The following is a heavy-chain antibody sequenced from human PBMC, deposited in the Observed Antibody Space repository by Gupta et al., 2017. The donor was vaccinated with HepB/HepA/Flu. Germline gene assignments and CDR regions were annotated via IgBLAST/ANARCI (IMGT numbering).Heavy chain of an antibody. J-gene: IGHJ4*02. Sequence: QVPLQESGPGLVKPSETLSLTCIVSDGSLRGFFCSWVRQPPGKGLEWIGYVSYSGNTNYNPSLKSRVTISIDTSKNQFSLQLNSVTAADTAVYYCAREGVSSGSYFFDFWGQGTLVTVSS. D-gene: IGHD1-26*01. CDR2: VSYSGNT. CDR1: DGSLRGFF. V-gene: IGHV4-59*01. CDR3: AREGVSSGSYFFDF.